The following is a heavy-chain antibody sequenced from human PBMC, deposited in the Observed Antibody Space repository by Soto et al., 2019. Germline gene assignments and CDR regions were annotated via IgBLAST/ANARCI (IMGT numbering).Heavy chain of an antibody. Sequence: PGGSLRLSCAASGFTFSSYAMSWVRQAPGKGLEWVSGISGSGGSTDYADFVKGRFTISRDNSKNTLYLQMNSLRAEDTAVYYCAKGRGYCTSTSCYVGSDYWGQGTLVTVSS. CDR1: GFTFSSYA. D-gene: IGHD2-2*01. CDR2: ISGSGGST. J-gene: IGHJ4*02. CDR3: AKGRGYCTSTSCYVGSDY. V-gene: IGHV3-23*01.